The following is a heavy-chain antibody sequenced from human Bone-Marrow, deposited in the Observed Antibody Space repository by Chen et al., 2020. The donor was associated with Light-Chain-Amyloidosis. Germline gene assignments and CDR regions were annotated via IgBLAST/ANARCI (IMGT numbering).Heavy chain of an antibody. Sequence: EVQLVESGGGLLQRGGSLRLSCAASGFAFSSYAMRWVRQAPGKGVEWVSTISGSGGSRYYGDSVKGRLTISRDKSKNALFLQMNSLRAEDTAVYYCAKDISYDDILPGYPADAFDIWGQGTMVTVSS. CDR1: GFAFSSYA. D-gene: IGHD3-9*01. J-gene: IGHJ3*02. V-gene: IGHV3-23*04. CDR2: ISGSGGSR. CDR3: AKDISYDDILPGYPADAFDI.